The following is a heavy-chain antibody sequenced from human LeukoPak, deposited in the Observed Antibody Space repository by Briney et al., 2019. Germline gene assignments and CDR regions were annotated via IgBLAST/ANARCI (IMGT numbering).Heavy chain of an antibody. V-gene: IGHV3-23*01. J-gene: IGHJ4*02. Sequence: GGSLRLSCAASGFTFSSSAMSWVRQAPGKGLEWVSAISNNGGYTYYADSVRGRFTISRDNSKSTLCLQMNSLRAEDTAVYYCAKQLGYCSDGSCYFPYWGQGTLVTVSS. CDR2: ISNNGGYT. CDR3: AKQLGYCSDGSCYFPY. CDR1: GFTFSSSA. D-gene: IGHD2-15*01.